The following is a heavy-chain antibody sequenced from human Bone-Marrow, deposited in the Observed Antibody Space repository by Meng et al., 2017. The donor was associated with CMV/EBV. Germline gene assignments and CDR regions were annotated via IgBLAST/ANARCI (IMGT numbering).Heavy chain of an antibody. CDR3: ARETRWNYVDY. J-gene: IGHJ4*02. V-gene: IGHV4-39*07. D-gene: IGHD3-3*01. Sequence: GSLRLSCTVSGGSISSSTYHWGWIRQPPGKGLEWIGSIHNSGTTYYNPSLKSRVTISVDTSKNQFSLKLSSVTAADTAVYYCARETRWNYVDYWGQGTRVTVSS. CDR1: GGSISSSTYH. CDR2: IHNSGTT.